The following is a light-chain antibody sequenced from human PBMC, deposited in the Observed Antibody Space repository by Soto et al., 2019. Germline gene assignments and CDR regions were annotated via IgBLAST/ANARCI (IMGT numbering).Light chain of an antibody. CDR1: HSISTN. V-gene: IGKV3-15*01. CDR3: QQYTSWPT. CDR2: GAS. Sequence: EIIMTQSPATLSVSPGEGATLSCRTSHSISTNLAWYQHKRGQSPRLLVYGASTRATGVPARFSGSGSGAEFTLSISSLQSEDFAVYYCQQYTSWPTFGGWIKVEIK. J-gene: IGKJ4*01.